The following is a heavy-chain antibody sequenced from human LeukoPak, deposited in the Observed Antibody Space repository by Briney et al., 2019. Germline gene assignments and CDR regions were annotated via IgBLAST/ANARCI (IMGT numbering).Heavy chain of an antibody. J-gene: IGHJ5*02. Sequence: SETLSLTCTVSGGSISSYYWSWIRQPPGKGLEWIGYIYYSGSTNYNPSLKSRVTISVDTSKNQFSLKLSSVTAADTAVYYCARRPRGGYWFDPWGQGTLVTVSS. D-gene: IGHD1-26*01. CDR2: IYYSGST. V-gene: IGHV4-59*01. CDR3: ARRPRGGYWFDP. CDR1: GGSISSYY.